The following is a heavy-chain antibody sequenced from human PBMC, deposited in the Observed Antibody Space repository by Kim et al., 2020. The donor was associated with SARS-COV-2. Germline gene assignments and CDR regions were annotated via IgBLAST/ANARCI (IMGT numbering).Heavy chain of an antibody. D-gene: IGHD3-10*01. Sequence: SVKVSCKASGGTFSSYAISWVRQAPGQGLEWMGGIIPIFGTANYAQKFQGRVTITADESTSTAYMELSSLRSEDTAVYYCARVGYYGSGSYSHYYYYGMYGGGQGSKVSVSS. V-gene: IGHV1-69*13. J-gene: IGHJ6*02. CDR2: IIPIFGTA. CDR3: ARVGYYGSGSYSHYYYYGMYG. CDR1: GGTFSSYA.